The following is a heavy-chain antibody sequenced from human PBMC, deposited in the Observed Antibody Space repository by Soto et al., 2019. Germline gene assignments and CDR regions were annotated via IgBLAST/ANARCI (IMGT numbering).Heavy chain of an antibody. Sequence: PSVKVSCKASGDVFRSYGINWVRQAPGQGLEWMGGIIPISGTTNYAQKFQGRVAITADESTGTVYMELSRLRSEDTAVYFCARVRCFNGLCHTADYGMDVWGQGTTVTVSS. D-gene: IGHD2-8*01. CDR2: IIPISGTT. V-gene: IGHV1-69*13. CDR3: ARVRCFNGLCHTADYGMDV. J-gene: IGHJ6*02. CDR1: GDVFRSYG.